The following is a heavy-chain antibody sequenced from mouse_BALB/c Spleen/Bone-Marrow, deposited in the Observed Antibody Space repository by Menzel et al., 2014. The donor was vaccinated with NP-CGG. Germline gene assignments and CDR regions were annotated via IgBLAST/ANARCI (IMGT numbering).Heavy chain of an antibody. Sequence: VQLQQPGPELVKPGASMKISCKASGYSFAGYTMNWVKQSHGKNLEWIGLINPYNGGSSYNQKFKGKVTLTVDKSSSTAYMELLSLTSEDSAVYYCAREGYGSSYGFAYWGQGTLVTVSA. J-gene: IGHJ3*01. D-gene: IGHD1-1*01. CDR3: AREGYGSSYGFAY. V-gene: IGHV1-18*01. CDR2: INPYNGGS. CDR1: GYSFAGYT.